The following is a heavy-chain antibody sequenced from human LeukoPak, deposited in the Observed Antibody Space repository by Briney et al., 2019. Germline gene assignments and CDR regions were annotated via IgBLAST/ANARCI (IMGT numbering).Heavy chain of an antibody. Sequence: GGSLRLSCAASGFTFSSYAMHWVRQAPGKGLEWVAVISYDGSNKYYADSVKGRFTISRDNSKNTLYLQMHSLRAEDTAVYYCAREDSSGPNWFDPCGRGTLVTVSS. CDR2: ISYDGSNK. V-gene: IGHV3-30*01. CDR3: AREDSSGPNWFDP. J-gene: IGHJ5*02. D-gene: IGHD3-22*01. CDR1: GFTFSSYA.